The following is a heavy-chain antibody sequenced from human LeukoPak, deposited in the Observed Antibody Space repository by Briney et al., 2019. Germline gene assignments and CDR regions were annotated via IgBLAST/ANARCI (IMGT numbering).Heavy chain of an antibody. CDR1: GGSISSYY. Sequence: PSETLSLTCTVSGGSISSYYWSWIRQPPGKGLEWVGNIYYSGSTNYNPSLKSRVTISVDTSKNQFSLKLSSVTAADTAVYYCARDNGETLGLRYYYYGMDVWGQGTTVTVSS. CDR2: IYYSGST. V-gene: IGHV4-59*01. J-gene: IGHJ6*02. D-gene: IGHD5-12*01. CDR3: ARDNGETLGLRYYYYGMDV.